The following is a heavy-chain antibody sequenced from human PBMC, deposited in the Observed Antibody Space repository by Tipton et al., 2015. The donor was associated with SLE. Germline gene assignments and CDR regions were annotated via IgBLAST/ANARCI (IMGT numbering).Heavy chain of an antibody. J-gene: IGHJ4*02. CDR1: GFTFSSYA. CDR3: AKGREWLVRGIDY. CDR2: ISGSGGST. V-gene: IGHV3-23*01. Sequence: SLRLSCAASGFTFSSYAMSWVRQAPGKGLEWVSAISGSGGSTYYADSVKGRFTISRDNSKNALYLQMNRLRAEDTAVYYCAKGREWLVRGIDYWGQGTLVTVPS. D-gene: IGHD6-19*01.